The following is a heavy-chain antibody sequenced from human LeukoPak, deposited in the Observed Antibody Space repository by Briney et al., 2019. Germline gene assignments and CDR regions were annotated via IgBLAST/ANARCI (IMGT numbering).Heavy chain of an antibody. J-gene: IGHJ4*02. CDR1: GFTFIDYA. CDR3: AKDVRSVATIIAN. D-gene: IGHD5-12*01. CDR2: ISGGGAST. V-gene: IGHV3-23*01. Sequence: PGGSLRLSCAASGFTFIDYAMSWVRQAPGEGLEWVSGISGGGASTYYADSVKGRFTISRDNSKNTMYLQMSSLRAEDTALYYCAKDVRSVATIIANWGQGTLVTVSS.